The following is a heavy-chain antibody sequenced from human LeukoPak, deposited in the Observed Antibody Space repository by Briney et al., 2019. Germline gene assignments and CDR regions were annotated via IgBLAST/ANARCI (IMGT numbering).Heavy chain of an antibody. D-gene: IGHD6-13*01. V-gene: IGHV3-23*01. Sequence: GGSLRLSCAASGFTFSSYAMSWVRQAPGKGLEWVSAISGSGGSTYYADSVKGRFTISRDNSKNTLYLQMNSLRAEDTAVYYCAKYQGIAAAGTDGPDYWGQGTLVTVSS. J-gene: IGHJ4*02. CDR2: ISGSGGST. CDR1: GFTFSSYA. CDR3: AKYQGIAAAGTDGPDY.